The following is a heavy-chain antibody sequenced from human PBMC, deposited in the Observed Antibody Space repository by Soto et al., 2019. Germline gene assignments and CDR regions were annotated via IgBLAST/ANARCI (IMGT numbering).Heavy chain of an antibody. V-gene: IGHV1-46*01. CDR1: GYTFTRHS. D-gene: IGHD6-6*01. Sequence: ASVKVSCKASGYTFTRHSMHWVRQAPGQGLEWMGMINPTGGGTTYAQKFQGRVTMTRDTSTGIVYMELNSLRPEDTAMYYCARATRGSISTRPDYWGLGTLVTVSS. CDR2: INPTGGGT. CDR3: ARATRGSISTRPDY. J-gene: IGHJ4*02.